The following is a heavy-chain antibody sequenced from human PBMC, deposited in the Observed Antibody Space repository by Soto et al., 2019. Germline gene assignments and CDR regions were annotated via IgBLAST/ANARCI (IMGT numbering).Heavy chain of an antibody. CDR1: GFTFSSYS. J-gene: IGHJ3*02. CDR2: ISSSSSTI. V-gene: IGHV3-48*02. CDR3: ARGPPPIKGAFDI. Sequence: LRLSCAASGFTFSSYSMNWVRQAPGKGLEWVSYISSSSSTIYYADSVKGRFTISRDNAKNSLYLQMNSLRDEDTAVYYCARGPPPIKGAFDIWGQGTMVTVSS.